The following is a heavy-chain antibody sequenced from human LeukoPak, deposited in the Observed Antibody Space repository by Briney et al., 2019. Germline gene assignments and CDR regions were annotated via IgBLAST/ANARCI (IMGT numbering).Heavy chain of an antibody. D-gene: IGHD1-26*01. J-gene: IGHJ4*02. CDR2: ISSSSSYI. V-gene: IGHV3-21*01. Sequence: GGSLRLSCAASGFTFSSYSMNWVHQAPGKGLEWVSSISSSSSYIYYADSVKGRFTISRDNAKNSLYLQMNSLRAEDTAVYYCARGGGGELLQFSDYWGQGTLVTVSS. CDR3: ARGGGGELLQFSDY. CDR1: GFTFSSYS.